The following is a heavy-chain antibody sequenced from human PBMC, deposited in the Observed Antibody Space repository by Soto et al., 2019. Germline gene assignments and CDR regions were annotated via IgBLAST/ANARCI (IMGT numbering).Heavy chain of an antibody. CDR2: ISGSGGST. CDR1: GFTFSSYA. Sequence: EVQLLESGGGLVQPGGSLRLSCAASGFTFSSYAMSWVRQAPGKGLEWVSAISGSGGSTYYADSVKGRFTISRDNSKNTLYLQMNSLRAEDTAVYYCAKIPQSIGGRTIFGVVITPLLGYMDVWGKGTTVTVSS. J-gene: IGHJ6*03. D-gene: IGHD3-3*01. V-gene: IGHV3-23*01. CDR3: AKIPQSIGGRTIFGVVITPLLGYMDV.